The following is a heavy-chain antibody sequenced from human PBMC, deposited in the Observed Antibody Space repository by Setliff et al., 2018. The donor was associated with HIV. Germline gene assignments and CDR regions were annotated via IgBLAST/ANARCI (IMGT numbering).Heavy chain of an antibody. Sequence: PSETLSLTCTVSGGSISSYFWSWIRQHPGKGLEWIGYIYYSGSTYYNPSLRSRITISVDTSKNQFSLRLSSVTAADTAVYYCARSGSSSPYYFDYWGQGTLVTVSS. CDR3: ARSGSSSPYYFDY. J-gene: IGHJ4*02. V-gene: IGHV4-59*06. CDR2: IYYSGST. D-gene: IGHD6-6*01. CDR1: GGSISSYF.